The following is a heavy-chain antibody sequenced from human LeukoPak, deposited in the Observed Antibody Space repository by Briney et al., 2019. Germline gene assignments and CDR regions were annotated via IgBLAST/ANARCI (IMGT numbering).Heavy chain of an antibody. V-gene: IGHV4-59*01. CDR2: IENNGRT. D-gene: IGHD4-23*01. CDR1: GGSITNDY. J-gene: IGHJ4*02. Sequence: SETLSLTCIVSGGSITNDYWSWFRQPPGKGLEWIGYIENNGRTEYNPSLMSRITISVDTSKIQVSLMLSPVTAADTAVYYCARGRYGGYFDCWGQGILVTVSP. CDR3: ARGRYGGYFDC.